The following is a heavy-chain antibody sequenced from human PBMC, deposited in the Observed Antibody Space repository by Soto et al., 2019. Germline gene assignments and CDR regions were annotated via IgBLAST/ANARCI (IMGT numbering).Heavy chain of an antibody. J-gene: IGHJ4*02. CDR3: ARERDYDISNGKPDY. D-gene: IGHD3-9*01. CDR1: GFTFSTYS. CDR2: ITSSGDSI. Sequence: EVQLVESGGGLVKPGGSLRLSCAASGFTFSTYSMIWVRQAPGKGLEWVSSITSSGDSIYYADSVKGRFTISRDNAKDSLYLHMDSLRVEDTAMYFCARERDYDISNGKPDYWGQGTRVTVS. V-gene: IGHV3-21*02.